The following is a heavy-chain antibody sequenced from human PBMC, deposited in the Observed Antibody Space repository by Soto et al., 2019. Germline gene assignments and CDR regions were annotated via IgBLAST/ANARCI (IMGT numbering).Heavy chain of an antibody. Sequence: QVQLVESGGGVVQPGRSLRLSCAASGFTFSSYGMHWVRQAPGKGLEWVAVIWYDGSNKYYADSVKGRFTISRDNSKNTLYLQMNSLRAEDTAVYYCARDGGEDTAILTYYYMDVWGKGTKVTVSS. D-gene: IGHD5-18*01. J-gene: IGHJ6*03. CDR2: IWYDGSNK. CDR1: GFTFSSYG. CDR3: ARDGGEDTAILTYYYMDV. V-gene: IGHV3-33*01.